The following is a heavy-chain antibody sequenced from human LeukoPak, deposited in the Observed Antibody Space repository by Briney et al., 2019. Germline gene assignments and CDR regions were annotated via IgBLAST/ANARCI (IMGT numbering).Heavy chain of an antibody. Sequence: GGSLRLSCAASGFTFSSYAMNWVRQAPGKGLEWVSSISRSTNHTYYADSLKGRFTISRDNAKNSLYLQMNSLRAEDTAVYYCARVSFADGGYFDYWGQGSLVTVSS. CDR2: ISRSTNHT. J-gene: IGHJ4*02. CDR1: GFTFSSYA. D-gene: IGHD2-15*01. CDR3: ARVSFADGGYFDY. V-gene: IGHV3-21*01.